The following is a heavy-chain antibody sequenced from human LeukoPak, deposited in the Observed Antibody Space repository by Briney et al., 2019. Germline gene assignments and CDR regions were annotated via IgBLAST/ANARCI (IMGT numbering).Heavy chain of an antibody. CDR1: GGSISSNSYY. Sequence: SETLSLTCTVSGGSISSNSYYWGWIRQPPGKGLEWIGSIYYSGSTYYNPSLKSRVTISVDTSKNQFSLKLSSVTAADTAVYYCASWYSSSWFFDYWGQGTLVTVSS. CDR2: IYYSGST. D-gene: IGHD6-13*01. J-gene: IGHJ4*02. CDR3: ASWYSSSWFFDY. V-gene: IGHV4-39*07.